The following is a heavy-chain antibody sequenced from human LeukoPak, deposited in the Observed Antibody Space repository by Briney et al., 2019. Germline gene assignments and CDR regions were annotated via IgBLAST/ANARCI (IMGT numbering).Heavy chain of an antibody. J-gene: IGHJ4*02. V-gene: IGHV3-23*01. CDR1: GFTFSSYA. CDR2: ISGSGGST. CDR3: AKVGWDQYYFDY. Sequence: PGGSLRLSCAASGFTFSSYAMSWVRQAPGKGLEWVSAISGSGGSTYYADPVKGRFTISRDNSKNNVYLQMNSLRAEDTAVYYCAKVGWDQYYFDYWGQGTLVTVSS. D-gene: IGHD6-19*01.